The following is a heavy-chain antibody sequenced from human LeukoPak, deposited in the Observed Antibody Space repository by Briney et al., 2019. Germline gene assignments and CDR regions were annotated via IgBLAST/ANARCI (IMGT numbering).Heavy chain of an antibody. CDR3: ARDFYNSDSNGFGLDY. Sequence: GGSLRLSCAASGFTFSSYWMHWVRQAPGKGLVWVSRINSDGSSTSYADSVKGRFTISRDNSKNMLYLQMNSLRAEDTAVYYCARDFYNSDSNGFGLDYWGQGTLVTVSS. CDR2: INSDGSST. J-gene: IGHJ4*02. V-gene: IGHV3-74*01. CDR1: GFTFSSYW. D-gene: IGHD3-22*01.